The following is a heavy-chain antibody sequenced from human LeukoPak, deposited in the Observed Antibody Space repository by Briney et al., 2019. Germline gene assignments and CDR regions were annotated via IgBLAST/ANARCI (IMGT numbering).Heavy chain of an antibody. CDR3: ATPNSGYDYYLLPDY. D-gene: IGHD5-12*01. Sequence: SSGTLSLTCTVSGGSISSSSYYWGWIRQPPGKGLEWIGSIYYSGSTYYNPSLKSRVTISVDTSKNQFSLKLSSVTAADTAVYYCATPNSGYDYYLLPDYWGQGTLVTVSS. CDR2: IYYSGST. CDR1: GGSISSSSYY. J-gene: IGHJ4*02. V-gene: IGHV4-39*01.